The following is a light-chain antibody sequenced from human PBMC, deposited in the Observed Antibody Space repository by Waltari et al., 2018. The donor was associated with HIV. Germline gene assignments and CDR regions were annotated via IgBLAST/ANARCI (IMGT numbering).Light chain of an antibody. CDR1: QSVLYNSNSKNY. V-gene: IGKV4-1*01. J-gene: IGKJ1*01. Sequence: DIVLTQSPDSLAVFLGERATLNCKASQSVLYNSNSKNYLSWYQQRPGQPPKLLIYWASTRESGVPDRFSGSASGTDFTLTISGLQAEDVAVYYCHQYYTTPWAFGQGTKVEIK. CDR2: WAS. CDR3: HQYYTTPWA.